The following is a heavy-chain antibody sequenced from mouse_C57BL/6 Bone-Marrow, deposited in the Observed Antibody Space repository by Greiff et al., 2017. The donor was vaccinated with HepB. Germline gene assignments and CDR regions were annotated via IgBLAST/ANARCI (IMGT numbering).Heavy chain of an antibody. CDR2: INPSSGYT. V-gene: IGHV1-7*01. J-gene: IGHJ4*01. CDR1: GYTFTSYW. CDR3: ARANWENYYAMDY. Sequence: VQLVESGAELAKPGASVKLSCKASGYTFTSYWMHWVKQRPGQGLEWIGYINPSSGYTKYNQKFKDKATLTADKSSSTAYMQLSSLTYEDSAVYYCARANWENYYAMDYWGQGTSVTVSS. D-gene: IGHD4-1*01.